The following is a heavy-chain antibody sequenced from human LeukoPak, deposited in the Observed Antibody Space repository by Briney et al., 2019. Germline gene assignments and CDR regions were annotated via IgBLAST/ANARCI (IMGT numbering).Heavy chain of an antibody. CDR3: ARDWEMATNDEWAGDVFDI. Sequence: SETLSLTCSVSGASISSYSWSWIRQSAGKGLEWIGRIYRGGSTNNNPSLKSRVSMSVDTSENQFYLRLSSVTAADTAVYYCARDWEMATNDEWAGDVFDIWGQGTLVTVSS. J-gene: IGHJ4*02. D-gene: IGHD5-24*01. V-gene: IGHV4-4*07. CDR2: IYRGGST. CDR1: GASISSYS.